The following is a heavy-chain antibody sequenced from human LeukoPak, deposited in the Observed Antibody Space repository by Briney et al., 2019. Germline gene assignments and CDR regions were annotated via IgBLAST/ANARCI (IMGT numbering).Heavy chain of an antibody. D-gene: IGHD3-10*01. J-gene: IGHJ4*02. CDR1: GGSVSSTTYY. Sequence: ASETLSLTCTVSGGSVSSTTYYWSWIRQPPGKGLEWIASINYSGSTYYNPSLKSRVTISVDTSENQFSLKLSPVTAADTAVYYCARYVVYGSGKYYFDYWGQGTLVTVSS. CDR2: INYSGST. V-gene: IGHV4-39*01. CDR3: ARYVVYGSGKYYFDY.